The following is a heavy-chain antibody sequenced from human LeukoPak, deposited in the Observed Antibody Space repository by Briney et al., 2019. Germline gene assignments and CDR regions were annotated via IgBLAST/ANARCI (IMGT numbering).Heavy chain of an antibody. V-gene: IGHV4-34*01. Sequence: SETLSLTCAVYGGSFSGYYWSWIRQPPGKGLEWIGEINHSGSSNYNPPLKRRVTISVDTSKSQFSLKLSSVTATDTAMYYCARRPRNSGTYDGPSGLDYWGQGTPVTVSS. D-gene: IGHD1-26*01. CDR1: GGSFSGYY. CDR3: ARRPRNSGTYDGPSGLDY. CDR2: INHSGSS. J-gene: IGHJ4*02.